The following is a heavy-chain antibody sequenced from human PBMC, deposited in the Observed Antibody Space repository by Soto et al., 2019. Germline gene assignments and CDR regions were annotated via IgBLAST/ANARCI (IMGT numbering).Heavy chain of an antibody. J-gene: IGHJ4*02. CDR3: AREPEPLEREPRIDY. Sequence: QVQLVESGGGVVQPGRSLRLSCAASGFTFSSYAMHWVRQAPGQGLEWVAVRSYDGSNKYYADSVKGRFTISRDNSKNTLYLQMNSLRAEDTAVYYCAREPEPLEREPRIDYWGQGTLVTVSS. D-gene: IGHD1-1*01. CDR2: RSYDGSNK. V-gene: IGHV3-30-3*01. CDR1: GFTFSSYA.